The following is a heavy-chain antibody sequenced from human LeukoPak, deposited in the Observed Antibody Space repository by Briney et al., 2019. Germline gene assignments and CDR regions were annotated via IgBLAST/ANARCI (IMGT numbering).Heavy chain of an antibody. V-gene: IGHV1-69*13. CDR1: GGTFSSYA. CDR3: AWAPAAIGGPFDY. CDR2: IIPIFGTA. J-gene: IGHJ4*02. D-gene: IGHD2-2*02. Sequence: SVKVSCKASGGTFSSYAISWVRQAPGQGLEWMGGIIPIFGTANYAQKFQGRVTITADESTSTAYMELSSLRSEDTAVYYCAWAPAAIGGPFDYWGQGTLVTVSS.